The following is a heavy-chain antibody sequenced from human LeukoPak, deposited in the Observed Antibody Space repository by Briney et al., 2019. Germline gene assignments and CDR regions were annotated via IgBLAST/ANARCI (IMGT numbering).Heavy chain of an antibody. D-gene: IGHD3-22*01. CDR2: IDPNSGGT. J-gene: IGHJ4*02. CDR1: GYTFTGYL. V-gene: IGHV1-2*02. CDR3: ARDLTHRRNYDNSGYQIVPAF. Sequence: ASVKVSCKASGYTFTGYLMHWVRQAPGQGLEWMGWIDPNSGGTNYAQKFQGRVTMTTDTSTSTVYMELRSLRSDDTAVYYCARDLTHRRNYDNSGYQIVPAFWGQGTLVTVSS.